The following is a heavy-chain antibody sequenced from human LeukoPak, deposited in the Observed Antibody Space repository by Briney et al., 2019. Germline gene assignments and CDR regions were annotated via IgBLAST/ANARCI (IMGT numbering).Heavy chain of an antibody. J-gene: IGHJ6*03. Sequence: SETLSLTCTVSGYSISTGYYWDWIRQPPGKGLEWIGTFYHGGSTYYNPSLKSRVTISVDTSKNQFSLKLSSVTAADTAVYYCARHRYYYRSGSYYGAPYYMDVWGKGTTVTISS. V-gene: IGHV4-38-2*02. CDR1: GYSISTGYY. CDR2: FYHGGST. CDR3: ARHRYYYRSGSYYGAPYYMDV. D-gene: IGHD3-10*01.